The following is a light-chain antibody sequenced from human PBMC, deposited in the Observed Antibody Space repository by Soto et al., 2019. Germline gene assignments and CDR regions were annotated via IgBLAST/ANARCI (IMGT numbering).Light chain of an antibody. Sequence: EIVLTQSPGPLSLSPGARATLSCRASHTISSSYLAWYQQKPGQAPRLLMYGISRRATGIPDRFSGSGSGTDFTLTITRLEPEDFAVYYCQQYVTSSPRTFGQGTKVDIK. J-gene: IGKJ1*01. CDR2: GIS. CDR3: QQYVTSSPRT. V-gene: IGKV3-20*01. CDR1: HTISSSY.